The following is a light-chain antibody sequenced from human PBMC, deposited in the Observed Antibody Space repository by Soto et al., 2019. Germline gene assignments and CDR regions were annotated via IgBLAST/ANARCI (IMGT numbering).Light chain of an antibody. CDR3: QQYDKLPTYT. Sequence: DIQLTQSPSSLSASGGDIVTISCQASQDISNYLNWYQQKPGKARKLLIYDAANVETWGPSSFSGSRSGTDFTVTILSLQPEDIATDYCQQYDKLPTYTCGQGTKLVIK. V-gene: IGKV1-33*01. CDR2: DAA. J-gene: IGKJ2*01. CDR1: QDISNY.